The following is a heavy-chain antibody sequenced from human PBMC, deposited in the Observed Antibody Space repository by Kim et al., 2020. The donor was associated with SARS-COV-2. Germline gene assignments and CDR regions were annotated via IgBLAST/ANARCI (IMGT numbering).Heavy chain of an antibody. CDR3: ARDLEYSLIGCWFDP. J-gene: IGHJ5*02. Sequence: QKFQGRVTITADESTSTAYMELSSLRSEDTAVYYCARDLEYSLIGCWFDPWGQGTLVTVSS. D-gene: IGHD2-15*01. V-gene: IGHV1-69*01.